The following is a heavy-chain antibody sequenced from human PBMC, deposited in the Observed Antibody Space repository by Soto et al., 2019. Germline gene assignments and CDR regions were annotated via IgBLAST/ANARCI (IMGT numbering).Heavy chain of an antibody. V-gene: IGHV1-46*01. CDR3: ARGRGYSYGYAGLRAPHSEIPIDY. D-gene: IGHD5-18*01. Sequence: ASVKVSCKASGYTFTSYYMHWVRQAPGQGLEWMGIINPSGGSTSYAQKFQGRVTMTRDTSTSTVYMELSSLRSEDTAVYYCARGRGYSYGYAGLRAPHSEIPIDYWGQGTLVTVSS. CDR1: GYTFTSYY. CDR2: INPSGGST. J-gene: IGHJ4*02.